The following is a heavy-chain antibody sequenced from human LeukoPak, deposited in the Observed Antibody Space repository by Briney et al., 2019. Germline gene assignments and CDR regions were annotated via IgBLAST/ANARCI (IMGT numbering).Heavy chain of an antibody. D-gene: IGHD1-26*01. CDR3: AKGAKRVVGATTHWFDP. Sequence: GGPLRLSCAASGFTFSSYGMHWVRQAPGRGLEWVAFISYDGSIKKYADSVKGRFTISRDNSKNTLYLQMNSLRDEDTAVYYCAKGAKRVVGATTHWFDPWGQGTLVTVSS. V-gene: IGHV3-30*18. CDR1: GFTFSSYG. CDR2: ISYDGSIK. J-gene: IGHJ5*02.